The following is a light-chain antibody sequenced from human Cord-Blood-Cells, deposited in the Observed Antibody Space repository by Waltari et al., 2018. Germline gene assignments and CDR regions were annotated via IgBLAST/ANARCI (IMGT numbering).Light chain of an antibody. CDR3: QLWDGSSDHWV. V-gene: IGLV3-21*03. CDR2: DDS. CDR1: NIGSKS. Sequence: SYVLTQPPSVSVAPGKTARITCGGNNIGSKSVHWYQQKPGQAPVLVVYDDSDRPSGIPERFSGANAGDTATLTFSRVEAGDEAGYGCQLWDGSSDHWVFGGGTKLTVL. J-gene: IGLJ3*02.